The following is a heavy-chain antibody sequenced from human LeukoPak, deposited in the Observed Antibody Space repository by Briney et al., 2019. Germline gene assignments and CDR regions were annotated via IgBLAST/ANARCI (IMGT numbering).Heavy chain of an antibody. CDR2: MSGNGDSI. D-gene: IGHD3-22*01. CDR1: RFTFSHYY. J-gene: IGHJ4*02. V-gene: IGHV3-11*01. CDR3: VKGATMTN. Sequence: AGSLRLSCTASRFTFSHYYMSWVRQPPGKGLEWVAYMSGNGDSIFYADSVNGRFTISRDNANNLLSLQMNSLRADDTAIYYCVKGATMTNWGQGTLVTVSS.